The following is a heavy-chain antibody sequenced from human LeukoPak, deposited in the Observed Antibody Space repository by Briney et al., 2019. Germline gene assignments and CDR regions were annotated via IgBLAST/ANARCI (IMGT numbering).Heavy chain of an antibody. CDR2: IYYSGSA. D-gene: IGHD2-2*01. CDR3: ARVKRKYQLLKPLHETPSHYFDY. V-gene: IGHV4-39*07. CDR1: GDSISSTYYF. Sequence: SETLSLTCTVSGDSISSTYYFSGWIRQPPGKGLEWIGSIYYSGSAYYNPSLKSRVTISGDTAKNQISLKVTSVTAADTAVYYCARVKRKYQLLKPLHETPSHYFDYWGQGTLVTVSS. J-gene: IGHJ4*02.